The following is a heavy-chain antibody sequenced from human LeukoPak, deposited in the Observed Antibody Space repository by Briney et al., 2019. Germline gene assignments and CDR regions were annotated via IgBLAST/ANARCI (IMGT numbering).Heavy chain of an antibody. Sequence: PGGSLRLSCAASGFTFSSYSMNWVRQAPGKGLEWVSAISGSGGSTYYADSVKGRFTISRDNSKNTLYLQMNSLRAEDTAVYYCAKGPPWIAVAGTRVDYWGQGTLVTVSS. D-gene: IGHD6-19*01. CDR1: GFTFSSYS. CDR2: ISGSGGST. J-gene: IGHJ4*02. V-gene: IGHV3-23*01. CDR3: AKGPPWIAVAGTRVDY.